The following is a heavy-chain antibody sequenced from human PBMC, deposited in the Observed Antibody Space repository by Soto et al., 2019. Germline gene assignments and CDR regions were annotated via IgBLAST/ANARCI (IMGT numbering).Heavy chain of an antibody. CDR2: ISSSGGTT. CDR3: AREFVVAGYFDS. CDR1: RFIFSKFG. D-gene: IGHD6-19*01. J-gene: IGHJ4*02. V-gene: IGHV3-48*03. Sequence: EVQLVESGGGLVQPGGSLRLSCAASRFIFSKFGMDWVRQAPGKGLDWVAYISSSGGTTYYADSVKGRFTISRDNAKNSLDLQMNSLRVEDTAVYYCAREFVVAGYFDSWGQGILVTVSS.